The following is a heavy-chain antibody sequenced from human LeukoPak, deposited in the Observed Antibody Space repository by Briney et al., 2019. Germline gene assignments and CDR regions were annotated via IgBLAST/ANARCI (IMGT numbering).Heavy chain of an antibody. J-gene: IGHJ3*02. V-gene: IGHV3-33*01. Sequence: GGSLRLSCAASRFTFSSYGMHWVHQAPGKGLEWVAVIWYDGSNKYYADSVKVRFTISRDNSKNTLHLQMNSLRAEDTAVYYCARYCSTASCYHRGSFDIWGQGTMVTVSS. CDR3: ARYCSTASCYHRGSFDI. CDR1: RFTFSSYG. D-gene: IGHD2-2*01. CDR2: IWYDGSNK.